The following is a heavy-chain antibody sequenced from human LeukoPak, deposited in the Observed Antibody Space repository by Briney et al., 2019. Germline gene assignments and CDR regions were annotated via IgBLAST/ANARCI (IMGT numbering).Heavy chain of an antibody. CDR1: GFTFDDYA. Sequence: PGGSLRLSCAASGFTFDDYAMHWVRQAPGKGLEWVSGISWNSGSIGYADSVKGRFTISRDNAKNPLYLQMNSLRAEDTALYYCAKAQSSGYYSPIDYWGQGTLVTVSS. CDR3: AKAQSSGYYSPIDY. V-gene: IGHV3-9*01. CDR2: ISWNSGSI. D-gene: IGHD3-22*01. J-gene: IGHJ4*02.